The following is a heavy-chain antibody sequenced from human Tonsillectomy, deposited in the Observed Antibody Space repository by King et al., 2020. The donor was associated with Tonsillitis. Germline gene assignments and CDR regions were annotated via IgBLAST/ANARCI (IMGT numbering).Heavy chain of an antibody. V-gene: IGHV4-34*01. J-gene: IGHJ4*02. Sequence: SWIRQPPGKGLEWIGEINHSGSTNYNPSLKSRVTISVDTSKNQFSLKLSSVTAEDTAVYYCARVRTGSPYWGQGTLVTVSS. CDR2: INHSGST. CDR3: ARVRTGSPY. D-gene: IGHD6-25*01.